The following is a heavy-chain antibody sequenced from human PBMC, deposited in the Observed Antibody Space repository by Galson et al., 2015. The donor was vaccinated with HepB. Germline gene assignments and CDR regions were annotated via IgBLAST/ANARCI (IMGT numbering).Heavy chain of an antibody. D-gene: IGHD3-22*01. CDR3: ARGPRYYYESSGPGYFDY. Sequence: CPASGFTVSSNYMSWVRQAPGKGLEWVSIIYSGTITYYADSVRGRFTISRHNFKNTLYLQMNSLRAEDTAVYYCARGPRYYYESSGPGYFDYGGQGTLVTVSS. CDR1: GFTVSSNY. J-gene: IGHJ4*02. CDR2: IYSGTIT. V-gene: IGHV3-53*04.